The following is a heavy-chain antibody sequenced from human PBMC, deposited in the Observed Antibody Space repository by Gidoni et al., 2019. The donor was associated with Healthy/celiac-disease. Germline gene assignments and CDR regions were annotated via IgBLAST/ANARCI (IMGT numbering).Heavy chain of an antibody. V-gene: IGHV3-43*01. CDR1: GLPFDDYT. J-gene: IGHJ4*02. D-gene: IGHD6-19*01. Sequence: EVQLVESGGVVVQPGGSLRLACAASGLPFDDYTRLWVRQSPGKGLEWVSLISWDGGSTYYADSVKGRFTISRDNSKNSLYLQMNSLRTEDTALYDCLSSGWYSNYWGQGTLVTVSS. CDR3: LSSGWYSNY. CDR2: ISWDGGST.